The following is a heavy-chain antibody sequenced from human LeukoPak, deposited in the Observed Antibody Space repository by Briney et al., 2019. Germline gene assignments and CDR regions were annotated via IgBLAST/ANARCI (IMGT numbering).Heavy chain of an antibody. CDR2: IIPIFGTA. CDR1: GGTFSSYA. Sequence: SVKVSCKASGGTFSSYAISWVRQAPGQGLEWMGGIIPIFGTANYAQKFQGRATITTDESTSTAYMELSSLRSEDTAVYYCARDSRIQLWLGRESGTYYYYYMDVWGRGTTVTVSS. J-gene: IGHJ6*03. CDR3: ARDSRIQLWLGRESGTYYYYYMDV. V-gene: IGHV1-69*05. D-gene: IGHD5-18*01.